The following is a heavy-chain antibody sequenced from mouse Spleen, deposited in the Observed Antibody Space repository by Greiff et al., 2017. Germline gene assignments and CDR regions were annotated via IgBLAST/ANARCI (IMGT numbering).Heavy chain of an antibody. J-gene: IGHJ4*01. CDR1: GFNIKDTY. CDR3: ARASTMITGGAMDY. D-gene: IGHD2-4*01. CDR2: IDPANGNT. Sequence: EVQLQESGAELVKPGASVKLSCTASGFNIKDTYMHWVKQRPEQGLEWIGRIDPANGNTKYDPKFQGKATITADTSSNTAYLQLSSLTSEDTAVYYCARASTMITGGAMDYWGQGTSVTVSS. V-gene: IGHV14-3*02.